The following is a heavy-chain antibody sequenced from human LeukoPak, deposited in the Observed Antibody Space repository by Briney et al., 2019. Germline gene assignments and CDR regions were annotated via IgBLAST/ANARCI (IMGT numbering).Heavy chain of an antibody. D-gene: IGHD5-18*01. J-gene: IGHJ4*02. CDR3: ARDQGRYSYGSIRFDY. Sequence: PGGSLRLSCAASGFTFSSYSMNWVRQAPGKGLEWVSYISSSSSTIYYADPVKGRFTISRDNAKNSLYLQMNSLRDEDTAVYYCARDQGRYSYGSIRFDYWGQGTLVTVSS. CDR2: ISSSSSTI. CDR1: GFTFSSYS. V-gene: IGHV3-48*02.